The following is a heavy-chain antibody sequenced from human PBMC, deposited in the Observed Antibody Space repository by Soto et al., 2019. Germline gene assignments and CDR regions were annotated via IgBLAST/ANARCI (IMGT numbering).Heavy chain of an antibody. D-gene: IGHD3-22*01. CDR3: ARDYYDSSGYWLDAIDI. CDR2: ISAYNGNT. Sequence: ASVKVSCKASGYTFTSYGISWVRQAPGQGLEWMGWISAYNGNTNYAQKLQGRVTMTTDTSTSTAYMELRSLRSDDTAVYYCARDYYDSSGYWLDAIDIWGQGTMVTVSS. J-gene: IGHJ3*02. CDR1: GYTFTSYG. V-gene: IGHV1-18*04.